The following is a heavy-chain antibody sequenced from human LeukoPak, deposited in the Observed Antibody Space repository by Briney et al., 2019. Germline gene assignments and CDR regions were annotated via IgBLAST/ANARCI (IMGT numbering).Heavy chain of an antibody. CDR3: ATDRNSGKYYDY. V-gene: IGHV3-33*08. CDR2: IWYDGSNQ. Sequence: GGSLRLSCAASGFTFSSYSMNWVRQAPGKGLEWVAVIWYDGSNQYYVDSVKGRFTVSRDNAKNTLYLQMNSLGAEDTAVYYCATDRNSGKYYDYWGQGTLVTVSS. D-gene: IGHD1-26*01. CDR1: GFTFSSYS. J-gene: IGHJ4*02.